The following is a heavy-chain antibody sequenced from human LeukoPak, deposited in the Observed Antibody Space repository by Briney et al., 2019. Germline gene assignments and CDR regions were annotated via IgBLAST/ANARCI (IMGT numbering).Heavy chain of an antibody. Sequence: GGSLSLSCAASGFTFSSYAMSWVRQAPGKGLEWVSAISGSGGSTYYADSVKGRFTISRDNSKNTLYLQMNSLRAEDTAVYYCAKSYDFWSGYGFDYWGQGTLVTVSS. CDR1: GFTFSSYA. D-gene: IGHD3-3*01. V-gene: IGHV3-23*01. CDR3: AKSYDFWSGYGFDY. J-gene: IGHJ4*02. CDR2: ISGSGGST.